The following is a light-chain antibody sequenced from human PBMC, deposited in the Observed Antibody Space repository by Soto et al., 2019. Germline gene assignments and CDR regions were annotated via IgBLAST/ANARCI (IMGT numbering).Light chain of an antibody. CDR2: HVT. V-gene: IGLV2-14*03. Sequence: QSVLTQPASVCGSPGQSITISCTGTSSDVGGYSYVSWYQQHPGDAPKLMIYHVTNRPSGVSDRFSGSKSGNTASLTISGLQAEDEADYYCSSYTSSTVYIFGTGTKVTVL. J-gene: IGLJ1*01. CDR1: SSDVGGYSY. CDR3: SSYTSSTVYI.